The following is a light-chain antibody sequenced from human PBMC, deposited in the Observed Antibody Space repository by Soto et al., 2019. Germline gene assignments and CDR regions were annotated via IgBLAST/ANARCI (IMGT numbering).Light chain of an antibody. CDR2: KAS. J-gene: IGKJ1*01. CDR1: QSISVW. CDR3: KQYNSYSPT. Sequence: DIQMTQSPSTLSASVGDRVIITCRASQSISVWLAWYQQKAGKAPNLLIYKASRLESGVPSRFSGSGSETEFPLTISGLQPGDSATYYCKQYNSYSPTFGQGTKVEVK. V-gene: IGKV1-5*03.